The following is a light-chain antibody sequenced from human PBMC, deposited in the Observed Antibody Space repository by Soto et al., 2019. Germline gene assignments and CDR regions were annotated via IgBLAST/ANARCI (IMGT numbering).Light chain of an antibody. CDR3: QQYSTFPRT. CDR2: DAS. V-gene: IGKV1-5*01. J-gene: IGKJ1*01. CDR1: QSIGKW. Sequence: DIQMTQSPSTLSASVGDRVVITCRASQSIGKWLAWYQQKPGKAPNFLIYDASTLESGVPSRFSGIGSGTEFTLTISSQQTDDFATFHCQQYSTFPRTFGQGPKVEI.